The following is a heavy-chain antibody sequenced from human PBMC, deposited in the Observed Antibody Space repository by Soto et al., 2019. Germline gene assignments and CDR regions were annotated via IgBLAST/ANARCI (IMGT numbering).Heavy chain of an antibody. CDR2: IFPTGNT. Sequence: PSETLSLTCTVSSGSLSNYYWSWIRQPAGKGLEWIGRIFPTGNTDYNPSLRSRVTMSVDTSKNQFSLKLNSVTAADTAVYYCARGSLGPDYWGPGTLVTVPS. V-gene: IGHV4-4*07. D-gene: IGHD1-26*01. CDR3: ARGSLGPDY. J-gene: IGHJ4*02. CDR1: SGSLSNYY.